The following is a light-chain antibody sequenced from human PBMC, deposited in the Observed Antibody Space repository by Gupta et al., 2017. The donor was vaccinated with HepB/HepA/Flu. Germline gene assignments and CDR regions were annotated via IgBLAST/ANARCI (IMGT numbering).Light chain of an antibody. J-gene: IGLJ2*01. CDR2: YND. V-gene: IGLV1-44*01. CDR1: SSNVGSNN. Sequence: HSVLTQSTSISGTPGQRVTISCSGSSSNVGSNNVNWYQQLPGTAPKLLSYYNDERPSGVPDRISGSKSGTSASLAISGLQSEDEADYYCAAWDTSLNAVVFGGGTKLTVL. CDR3: AAWDTSLNAVV.